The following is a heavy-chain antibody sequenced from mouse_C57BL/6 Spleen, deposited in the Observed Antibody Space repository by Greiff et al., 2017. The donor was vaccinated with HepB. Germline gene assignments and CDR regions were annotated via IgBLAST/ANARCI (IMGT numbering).Heavy chain of an antibody. V-gene: IGHV1-50*01. Sequence: QVQLQQPGAELVKPGASVKLSCKASGYTFTSYWMQWVKQRPGQGLEWIGEIDPSDSYTNYNQKFKGKATLTVDTSSSTAYMQLSSLTSEDSAVYYCARGRKDGYHYFDYWGQGTTLTVSS. J-gene: IGHJ2*01. CDR1: GYTFTSYW. CDR3: ARGRKDGYHYFDY. CDR2: IDPSDSYT. D-gene: IGHD2-3*01.